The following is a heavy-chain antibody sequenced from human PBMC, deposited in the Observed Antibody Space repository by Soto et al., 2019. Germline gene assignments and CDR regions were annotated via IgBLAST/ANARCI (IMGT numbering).Heavy chain of an antibody. CDR3: ATEEWWRVEF. CDR1: GFIFSRHY. J-gene: IGHJ4*02. D-gene: IGHD2-15*01. CDR2: IKPDGSES. V-gene: IGHV3-7*01. Sequence: EVQLVESGGGLVQPGGSLRLSCVASGFIFSRHYMTWVRQAPGKGLESVAKIKPDGSESYYVDSVRSRFTLSRDNTKNSLSLQMNSLRVEDTAVYYCATEEWWRVEFWGQGTLVTVSS.